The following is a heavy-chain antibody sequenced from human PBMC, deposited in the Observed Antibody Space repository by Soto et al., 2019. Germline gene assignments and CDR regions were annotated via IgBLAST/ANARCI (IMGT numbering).Heavy chain of an antibody. CDR2: MNPNSGNT. V-gene: IGHV1-8*01. J-gene: IGHJ4*02. CDR3: ARTLYGDNVDY. D-gene: IGHD4-17*01. Sequence: QVQLVQSGAEVKKPGASVKVSCKASGYTFTSYDINWVRQATGQGLEWMGWMNPNSGNTGYAQKFKGRVTMTRNTSITTAYMQLSSLRSEETAVYCCARTLYGDNVDYWGQGTLVTVSS. CDR1: GYTFTSYD.